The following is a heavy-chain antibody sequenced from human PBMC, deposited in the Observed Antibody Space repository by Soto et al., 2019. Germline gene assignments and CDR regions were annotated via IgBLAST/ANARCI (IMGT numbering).Heavy chain of an antibody. D-gene: IGHD2-15*01. CDR2: IIPIFGTA. V-gene: IGHV1-69*01. CDR3: ASSTSSGPNWFDP. J-gene: IGHJ5*02. Sequence: VRQAPGQGLEWMGGIIPIFGTANYAQKFQGRVTITADESTSTAYMELSSLRSEDTAVYYCASSTSSGPNWFDPWGQGTLVTVSS.